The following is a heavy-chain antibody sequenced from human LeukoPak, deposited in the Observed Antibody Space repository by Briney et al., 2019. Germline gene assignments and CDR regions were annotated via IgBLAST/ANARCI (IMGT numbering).Heavy chain of an antibody. J-gene: IGHJ6*03. CDR2: IYPRRRHT. CDR1: GYSFTDYW. D-gene: IGHD5-18*01. V-gene: IGHV5-51*01. CDR3: ARHGGYSYGPYYYYYMDV. Sequence: AESLKISCKGSGYSFTDYWIYCVRQMAGKDLESLAIIYPRRRHTRYSPSFQGQVTISADKSISTAYLQWSSLKASDTAMYYCARHGGYSYGPYYYYYMDVWGKGTTVTVSS.